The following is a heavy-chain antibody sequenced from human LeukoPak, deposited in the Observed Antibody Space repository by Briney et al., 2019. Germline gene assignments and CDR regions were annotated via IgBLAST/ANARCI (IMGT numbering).Heavy chain of an antibody. CDR1: GGSISTYY. V-gene: IGHV4-59*01. CDR2: IYNSGSA. CDR3: ARDVSGSYYDGSDY. J-gene: IGHJ4*02. D-gene: IGHD1-26*01. Sequence: SETLSLTCTVSGGSISTYYWSWIRQPPGEGLEWIGYIYNSGSANYNPSLKSRVTISVDMSNNQFSLKLRSVTAADTAVYYCARDVSGSYYDGSDYWGQGAPVTVSS.